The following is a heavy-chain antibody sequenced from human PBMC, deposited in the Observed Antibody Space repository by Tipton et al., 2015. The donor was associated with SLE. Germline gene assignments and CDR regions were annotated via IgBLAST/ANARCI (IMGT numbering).Heavy chain of an antibody. V-gene: IGHV4-4*02. CDR1: GGSISSNW. CDR2: IYHSGST. CDR3: ASQRFYDSSPDY. D-gene: IGHD3-22*01. J-gene: IGHJ4*02. Sequence: TLSLTCAVSGGSISSNWWSWVRQPPGKGLEGIGEIYHSGSTFYNPSLKSRLSISVDKSKNQISLNLTSVTAADTAVYYWASQRFYDSSPDYWGQGTLVTVSS.